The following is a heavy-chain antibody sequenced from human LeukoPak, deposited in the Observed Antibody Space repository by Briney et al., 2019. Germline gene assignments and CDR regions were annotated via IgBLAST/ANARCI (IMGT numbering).Heavy chain of an antibody. CDR2: ISGNSGSI. Sequence: PGRSLRLSCAASGFTFDDYAMHWVRQAPGKGLEWVSGISGNSGSIGYADSVKGRFTISRDNAKNSLYLQMNSLRAEDTALYYCAKGVEVVPAAAHYFDYWGQGTLVTVSS. D-gene: IGHD2-2*01. V-gene: IGHV3-9*01. J-gene: IGHJ4*02. CDR1: GFTFDDYA. CDR3: AKGVEVVPAAAHYFDY.